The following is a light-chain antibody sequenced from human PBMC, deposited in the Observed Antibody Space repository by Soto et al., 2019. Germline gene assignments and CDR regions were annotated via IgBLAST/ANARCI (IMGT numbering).Light chain of an antibody. J-gene: IGKJ5*01. CDR1: QSVSSK. CDR3: QQYNNWPPIT. CDR2: GAS. V-gene: IGKV3D-15*01. Sequence: EIVMTQSPGTLSLSPGEGATLSCWASQSVSSKLAWYQQKPGQAPRLLIYGASTRATGIPARFSGSGSGTEFTLTISSLQSEDFAVYYCQQYNNWPPITFGQGTRLEIK.